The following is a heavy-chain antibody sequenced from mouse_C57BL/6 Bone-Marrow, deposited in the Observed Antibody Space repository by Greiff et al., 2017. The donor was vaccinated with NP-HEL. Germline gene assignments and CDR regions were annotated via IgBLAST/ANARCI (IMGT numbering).Heavy chain of an antibody. CDR3: ARGRGTGTYFDY. Sequence: QVQLQQPGAELVKPGASVKLSCKASGYTFTSYWMHWVKQRPGQGLEWIGMIHPNSGSTNYNEKFKSKATLTVDKSSSTAYMQLSSLTSEDSAVYYCARGRGTGTYFDYWGQGTTLTVSS. CDR2: IHPNSGST. J-gene: IGHJ2*01. V-gene: IGHV1-64*01. D-gene: IGHD4-1*01. CDR1: GYTFTSYW.